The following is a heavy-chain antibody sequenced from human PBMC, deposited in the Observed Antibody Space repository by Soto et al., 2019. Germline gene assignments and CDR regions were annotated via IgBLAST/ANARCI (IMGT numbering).Heavy chain of an antibody. J-gene: IGHJ6*02. CDR1: GFTFSSYA. CDR2: ISGSGGST. V-gene: IGHV3-23*01. D-gene: IGHD2-2*01. CDR3: AKDISTSSQRHYGMDV. Sequence: EVQLLESGGGLVQPGGSLRLSCAASGFTFSSYAMSWVRQAPGKGLEWVSAISGSGGSTYYADSVKGRFTISRDNSKNTLYLQMNSLRAEDTAVYYCAKDISTSSQRHYGMDVWGQGTTVTVSS.